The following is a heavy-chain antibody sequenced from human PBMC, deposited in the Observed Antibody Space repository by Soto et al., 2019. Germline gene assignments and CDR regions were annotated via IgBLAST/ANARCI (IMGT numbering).Heavy chain of an antibody. Sequence: SETLSLTCAVSGDSITSIYHWAWIRQPPGRGLEWVASSPHSGTTYYNPSLKSRVTISVDTSKNQFSLNLRSVTAADSDVYYCARDRLLSGYSGFFDYWGQVNPVT. D-gene: IGHD5-12*01. V-gene: IGHV4-38-2*02. CDR3: ARDRLLSGYSGFFDY. J-gene: IGHJ4*02. CDR1: GDSITSIYH. CDR2: SPHSGTT.